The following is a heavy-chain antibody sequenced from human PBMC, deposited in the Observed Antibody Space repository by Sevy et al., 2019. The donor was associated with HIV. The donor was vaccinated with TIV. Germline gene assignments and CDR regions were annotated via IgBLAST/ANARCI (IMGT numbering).Heavy chain of an antibody. CDR3: ARVGSAPKDVSGYEDALDI. CDR1: GFSFSSYW. J-gene: IGHJ3*02. D-gene: IGHD5-12*01. CDR2: IKQDGSEK. V-gene: IGHV3-7*01. Sequence: GGSLRLSCAASGFSFSSYWMRWVRQAPGKGLEWVANIKQDGSEKYYVDSVKGRFTISRDDAKNSLYLQMNSLRVEDTAVYYCARVGSAPKDVSGYEDALDIWGQGTMVTVSS.